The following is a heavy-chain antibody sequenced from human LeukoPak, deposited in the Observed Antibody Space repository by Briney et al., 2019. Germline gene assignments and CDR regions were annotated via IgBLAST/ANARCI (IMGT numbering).Heavy chain of an antibody. CDR1: GFTFSDYA. Sequence: GGSLRLSCAASGFTFSDYAMSWVRQAPGKGLEWVSSIGGSGGSTYYADSVKGRFTISRDNSKNTLSLQVYSLTADDTALYYCARGYCSGGSCYQFFDYWGQGTLVTVSP. V-gene: IGHV3-23*01. CDR2: IGGSGGST. D-gene: IGHD2-15*01. CDR3: ARGYCSGGSCYQFFDY. J-gene: IGHJ4*02.